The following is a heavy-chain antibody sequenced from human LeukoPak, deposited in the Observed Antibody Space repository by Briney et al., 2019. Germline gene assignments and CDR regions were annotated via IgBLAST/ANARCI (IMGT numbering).Heavy chain of an antibody. V-gene: IGHV2-70*11. J-gene: IGHJ5*02. CDR2: LDWDDGK. Sequence: SGPTLVNPTQTLTLTCTFSGFSLSTSGMCVNWIRQPPGKALEWLARLDWDDGKYYSTSLTTRLTISKDTSKNQVVLKMTNMDPVDPATYYCARICSYGNSPPPSWRQGTLVTVSS. D-gene: IGHD4-23*01. CDR1: GFSLSTSGMC. CDR3: ARICSYGNSPPPS.